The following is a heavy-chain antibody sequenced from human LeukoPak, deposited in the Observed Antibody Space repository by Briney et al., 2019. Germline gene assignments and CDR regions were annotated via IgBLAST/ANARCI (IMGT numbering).Heavy chain of an antibody. J-gene: IGHJ6*02. D-gene: IGHD6-13*01. CDR3: ARDGDSSSWYMYYGMDV. CDR1: GYTFTSYD. CDR2: MNPNSGNT. V-gene: IGHV1-8*01. Sequence: ASVKVSCKASGYTFTSYDINGVRQATGQGLEWVGWMNPNSGNTGYAQKFQGRVTMTRNTYISTAYMELSSLRSEDTAVYYCARDGDSSSWYMYYGMDVWGQGTTVTVPS.